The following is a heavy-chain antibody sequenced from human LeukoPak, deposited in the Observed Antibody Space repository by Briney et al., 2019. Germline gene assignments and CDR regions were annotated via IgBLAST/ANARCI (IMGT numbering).Heavy chain of an antibody. Sequence: GGSLRLSCAASGFTFSNYWMNWLRQAPGKGLEWVANIKQDGSEKYYVDSVKGRFTISRDNAKNSLYLQMNSLRAEDAGVYYCAKEGAYPIITYDSWGQGALVTVSS. CDR2: IKQDGSEK. J-gene: IGHJ5*01. D-gene: IGHD1-14*01. V-gene: IGHV3-7*01. CDR1: GFTFSNYW. CDR3: AKEGAYPIITYDS.